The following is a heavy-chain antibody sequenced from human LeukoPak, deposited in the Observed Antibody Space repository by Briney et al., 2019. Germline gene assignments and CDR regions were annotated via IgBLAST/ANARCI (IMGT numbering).Heavy chain of an antibody. V-gene: IGHV3-30*04. J-gene: IGHJ4*02. CDR2: ISYDGSNK. Sequence: GRSLRLSCAASGFTFSSYAMHWVRQAPGKGLEWVAVISYDGSNKYYADSVKGRFTISRDNSKNTPYLQMNSLRAEDTAVYYCARSGYYDSSGYYYSSPNFDYWGQGTLVTVSS. CDR3: ARSGYYDSSGYYYSSPNFDY. CDR1: GFTFSSYA. D-gene: IGHD3-22*01.